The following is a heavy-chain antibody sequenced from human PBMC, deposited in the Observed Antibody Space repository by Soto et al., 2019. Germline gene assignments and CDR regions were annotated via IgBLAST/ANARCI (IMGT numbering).Heavy chain of an antibody. CDR2: IYYSGST. D-gene: IGHD4-17*01. J-gene: IGHJ4*02. CDR1: GGSISSYY. V-gene: IGHV4-59*01. CDR3: ARWYGGSLDY. Sequence: QVQLQESGPGLVKPSETLSLTCTVSGGSISSYYWSWIRQPPGKGLEWIGYIYYSGSTNYNPSLTPXAXIXXDTSKNQFSLKLSSVTAADTAVYYCARWYGGSLDYWGQGTLVTVSS.